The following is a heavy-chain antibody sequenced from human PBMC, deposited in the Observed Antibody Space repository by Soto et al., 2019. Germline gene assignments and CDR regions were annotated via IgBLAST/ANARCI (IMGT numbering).Heavy chain of an antibody. CDR1: GGSISSGDYY. J-gene: IGHJ6*02. CDR3: ARGGNYYDGSGYTWAPSCMDV. CDR2: IYYSGST. D-gene: IGHD3-22*01. Sequence: SETLSLTCTVSGGSISSGDYYWSWIRQPPGKGLEWIGYIYYSGSTYYNPSLKSRVTISVETSKNQFSLKLSSWTAADTAVYYCARGGNYYDGSGYTWAPSCMDVWGQGTTVTVSS. V-gene: IGHV4-30-4*01.